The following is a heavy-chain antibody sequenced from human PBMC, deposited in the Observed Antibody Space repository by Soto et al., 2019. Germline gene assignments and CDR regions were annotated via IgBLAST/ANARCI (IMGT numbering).Heavy chain of an antibody. V-gene: IGHV1-69*13. CDR3: ARAARLQAHYYYGMDV. Sequence: SVKVSCKASGGTFSSYAISWVRQAPGQGLEWMGGIIPIFGTANYAQKFQSRVTITADESTSTAYMELSSLRSEDTAVYYCARAARLQAHYYYGMDVWGQGTTVTVSS. D-gene: IGHD4-4*01. CDR1: GGTFSSYA. CDR2: IIPIFGTA. J-gene: IGHJ6*02.